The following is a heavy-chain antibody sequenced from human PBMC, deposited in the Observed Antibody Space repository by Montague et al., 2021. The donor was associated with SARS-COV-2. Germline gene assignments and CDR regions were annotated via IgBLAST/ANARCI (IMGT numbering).Heavy chain of an antibody. D-gene: IGHD1-26*01. CDR1: GSSFNAYY. CDR3: ARARGGREVLIITYYSYHGMDV. J-gene: IGHJ6*02. CDR2: INNDGST. V-gene: IGHV4-34*01. Sequence: SETLSLTCAVYGSSFNAYYWTWIRQPPGKGLEWIGDINNDGSTNYNPSLKSRPTISVDTSKNQFSLKLTSVTAADAAVYYCARARGGREVLIITYYSYHGMDVWGQGTTVTVSS.